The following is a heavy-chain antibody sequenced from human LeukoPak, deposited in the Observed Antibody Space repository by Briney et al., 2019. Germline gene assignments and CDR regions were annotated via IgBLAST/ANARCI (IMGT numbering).Heavy chain of an antibody. CDR3: ARDRIAAAGTPVNYFDY. V-gene: IGHV3-30-3*01. J-gene: IGHJ4*02. CDR1: GFTFSSYA. Sequence: GGSLRLSCAASGFTFSSYAMHWVRQAPGKGLEWVAVISYDGSNKYYADSVKGRFTISRDNSKNTLYLQMNSLRAEDTAVYYCARDRIAAAGTPVNYFDYWGQGTLVTVSS. D-gene: IGHD6-13*01. CDR2: ISYDGSNK.